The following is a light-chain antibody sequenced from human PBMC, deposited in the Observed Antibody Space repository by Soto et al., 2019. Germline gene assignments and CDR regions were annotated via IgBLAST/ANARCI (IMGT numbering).Light chain of an antibody. CDR3: QQYDNLPWT. V-gene: IGKV1-33*01. CDR2: DAS. Sequence: DIQMTQSPSSLSASVGDRVTITCRASQSISRYLNWYQQKPGKAPKLLIYDASNLETGVPSRFSGSGSGTDFTFTISSLRPEDIATYYCQQYDNLPWTFGQGTKV. CDR1: QSISRY. J-gene: IGKJ1*01.